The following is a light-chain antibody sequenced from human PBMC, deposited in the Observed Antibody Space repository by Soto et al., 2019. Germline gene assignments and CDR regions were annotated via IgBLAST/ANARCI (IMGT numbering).Light chain of an antibody. J-gene: IGKJ4*01. V-gene: IGKV3-11*01. CDR1: QSVNSNY. CDR3: QQRSNWLLT. CDR2: DAS. Sequence: EIVLTQSPGILSLSPGERATLSCRPSQSVNSNYLAWYQQRPGQAPRLLIYDASNRATGIPARFSGSGSGTDFTLTISSPEPEDFAVYYCQQRSNWLLTFGGGTKVDI.